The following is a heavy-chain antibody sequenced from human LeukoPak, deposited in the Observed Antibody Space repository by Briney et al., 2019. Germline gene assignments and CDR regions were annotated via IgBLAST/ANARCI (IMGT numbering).Heavy chain of an antibody. Sequence: PGGSLRLSCAASGFTFSSYSMNWVRQAPVKGLEWVSSISSSSSYIYYADSVKGRFTISRDNAKNSLYLQMNSLRDEDTAVYYCARELVAAAAPDYWGQGTLVTVSS. D-gene: IGHD6-13*01. V-gene: IGHV3-21*01. CDR3: ARELVAAAAPDY. J-gene: IGHJ4*02. CDR1: GFTFSSYS. CDR2: ISSSSSYI.